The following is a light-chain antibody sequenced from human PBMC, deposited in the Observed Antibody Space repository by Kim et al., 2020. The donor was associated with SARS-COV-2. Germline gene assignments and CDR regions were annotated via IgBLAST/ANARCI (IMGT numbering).Light chain of an antibody. CDR2: DAS. CDR3: QQYANLPIT. J-gene: IGKJ5*01. V-gene: IGKV1-33*01. Sequence: TSVGDRVTITCQASRDISNSLNWFQQKPGKAPKVVIYDASNLETGVPSRFSGSGSGTDFTFTVSSLQPEDTATYYCQQYANLPITFGQGTRLEIK. CDR1: RDISNS.